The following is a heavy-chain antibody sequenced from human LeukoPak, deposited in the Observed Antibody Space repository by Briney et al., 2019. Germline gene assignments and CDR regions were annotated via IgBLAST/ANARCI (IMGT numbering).Heavy chain of an antibody. D-gene: IGHD3-10*01. CDR1: GFTFSSSA. J-gene: IGHJ6*02. CDR3: ASEYGSGSYWLGDV. Sequence: GGSLRLSCVASGFTFSSSAMSWVRQAPGKGLEWVSVIYSGGGTYYADSVKGRFTISRDNSKNTLYLQMNSLRAEDTAVYYCASEYGSGSYWLGDVWGQGTTVTVSS. V-gene: IGHV3-66*01. CDR2: IYSGGGT.